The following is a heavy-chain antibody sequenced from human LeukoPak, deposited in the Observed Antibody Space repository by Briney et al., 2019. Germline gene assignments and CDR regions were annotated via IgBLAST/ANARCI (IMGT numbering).Heavy chain of an antibody. Sequence: ASVKVSCKASGYTFTGYYMHWVRQAPGQGLEWMGWINPNSGGTNYAQKFQGRVTMTRDTSISTAYMELSRLRSGDTAVYYCAGGTNSYGSYFDYWGQGTLVTVSS. CDR2: INPNSGGT. CDR1: GYTFTGYY. V-gene: IGHV1-2*02. CDR3: AGGTNSYGSYFDY. D-gene: IGHD5-18*01. J-gene: IGHJ4*02.